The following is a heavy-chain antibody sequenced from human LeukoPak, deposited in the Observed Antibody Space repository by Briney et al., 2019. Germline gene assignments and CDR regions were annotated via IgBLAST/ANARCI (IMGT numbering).Heavy chain of an antibody. D-gene: IGHD3-10*01. CDR3: ARDSFVVREIDY. Sequence: SETLSLTCTVSGGSVSSGSYYWSWIRQPPGKGLEWIGYIYYSGSTNYNPSLKSRVTISVDTSKNQFSLKLSSVTAADTVVYYCARDSFVVREIDYWGQGTLVTVSS. CDR1: GGSVSSGSYY. CDR2: IYYSGST. V-gene: IGHV4-61*01. J-gene: IGHJ4*02.